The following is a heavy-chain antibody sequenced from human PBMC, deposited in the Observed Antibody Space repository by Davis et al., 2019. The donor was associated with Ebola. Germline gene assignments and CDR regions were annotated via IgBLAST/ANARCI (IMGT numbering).Heavy chain of an antibody. V-gene: IGHV3-7*01. D-gene: IGHD3-10*01. CDR2: IKQDGSEK. Sequence: GESLKISCAASGFTFSSYWMSWVRQAPGKGLEWVANIKQDGSEKYYVDSVKGRFTISRDNAKNSLYLQMNSLRAEDTAVYYCTTGWGLLWFRELSSYWGQGTLVTVSS. CDR3: TTGWGLLWFRELSSY. J-gene: IGHJ4*02. CDR1: GFTFSSYW.